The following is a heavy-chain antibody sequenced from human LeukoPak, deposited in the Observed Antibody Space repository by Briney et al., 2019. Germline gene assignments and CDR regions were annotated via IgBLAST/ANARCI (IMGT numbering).Heavy chain of an antibody. V-gene: IGHV4-39*01. CDR3: ARPVSSSWYGGFDY. Sequence: PSETLSLTCTVSGGSLSSTSYYWAWIRQSPGKGLEWIGSIYYTGSTYYNPSPKSRVTISVDTSKNQFSLKVSSVTAADTAVYYCARPVSSSWYGGFDYWGQGTLVTVSS. D-gene: IGHD6-13*01. CDR1: GGSLSSTSYY. CDR2: IYYTGST. J-gene: IGHJ4*02.